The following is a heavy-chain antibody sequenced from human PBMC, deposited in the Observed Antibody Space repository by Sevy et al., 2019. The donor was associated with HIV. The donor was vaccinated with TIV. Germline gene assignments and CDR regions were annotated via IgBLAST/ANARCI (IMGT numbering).Heavy chain of an antibody. Sequence: GGSLRLSCAASGFTFSNFGIHWVRQAPGKGLEWVALISYDGRNKFYADSVKGRFTISRDNSKNTLFLQMNSLRAEDTALYYCAGGRFDSSGSFDAFDMWGQGTMVTVSS. J-gene: IGHJ3*02. CDR2: ISYDGRNK. V-gene: IGHV3-30*03. CDR3: AGGRFDSSGSFDAFDM. CDR1: GFTFSNFG. D-gene: IGHD3-22*01.